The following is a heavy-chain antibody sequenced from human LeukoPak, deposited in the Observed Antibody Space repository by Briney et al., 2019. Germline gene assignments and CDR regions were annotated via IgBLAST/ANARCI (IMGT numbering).Heavy chain of an antibody. Sequence: SETLSLTCTVSGYSISSGYYWGWIRQPPGKGLEWIGSIYHSGSTYYNPSLKSRVTISVDTSKNQFSLKLSSLTAADTAVYFCARRDDSSGYHKIFDYWGPGTLVTVSS. CDR3: ARRDDSSGYHKIFDY. D-gene: IGHD3-22*01. CDR2: IYHSGST. V-gene: IGHV4-38-2*02. CDR1: GYSISSGYY. J-gene: IGHJ4*02.